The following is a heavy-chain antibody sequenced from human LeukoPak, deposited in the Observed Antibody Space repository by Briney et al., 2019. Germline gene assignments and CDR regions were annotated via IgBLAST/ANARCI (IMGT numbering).Heavy chain of an antibody. Sequence: GGSLRLSCAASGFTFSSYWMSWVRQAPGKGLEWVANIKQDGSEKYYVDSVKGRFTISRDNAKNSLYLQMNSLRAEDTAVYYCAREMVRVSNWFDPWGQGTLVTVSS. CDR3: AREMVRVSNWFDP. D-gene: IGHD3-10*01. CDR2: IKQDGSEK. V-gene: IGHV3-7*01. J-gene: IGHJ5*02. CDR1: GFTFSSYW.